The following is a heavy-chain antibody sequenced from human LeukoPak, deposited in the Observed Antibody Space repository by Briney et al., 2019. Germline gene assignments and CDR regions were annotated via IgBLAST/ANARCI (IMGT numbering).Heavy chain of an antibody. CDR1: GFIFNKHA. Sequence: GGSLRLSCAASGFIFNKHAMSWVRQAPGKGLEWVSGLSGGGSSTDYADSVKGRFTVSRDNSKNTLFLQMNSLRAEDTAIYYRAKERDYGPADYWGQGTLVTVSS. V-gene: IGHV3-23*01. D-gene: IGHD4/OR15-4a*01. J-gene: IGHJ4*02. CDR2: LSGGGSST. CDR3: AKERDYGPADY.